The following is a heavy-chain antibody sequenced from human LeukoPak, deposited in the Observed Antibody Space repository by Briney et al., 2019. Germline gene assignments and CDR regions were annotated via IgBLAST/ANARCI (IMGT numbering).Heavy chain of an antibody. D-gene: IGHD6-13*01. V-gene: IGHV3-33*06. CDR3: AKEGSSWSSSDFDY. CDR2: IWYDGSNK. CDR1: GFTFSSYG. Sequence: GGSLRLSCAASGFTFSSYGMHWVRQAPGKGLEWVAVIWYDGSNKYYADSVKGRFTISRDNSKNTLYQQMNSLRAEDTAVYYCAKEGSSWSSSDFDYWGQGTLVTVSS. J-gene: IGHJ4*02.